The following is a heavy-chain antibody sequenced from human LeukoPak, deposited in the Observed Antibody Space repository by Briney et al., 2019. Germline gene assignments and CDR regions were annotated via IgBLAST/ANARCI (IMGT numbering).Heavy chain of an antibody. CDR3: ARDRGPGHDAFGI. CDR1: GGSVSSGSYY. V-gene: IGHV4-61*01. CDR2: IYYSGST. J-gene: IGHJ3*02. Sequence: PSETLSLTCTVSGGSVSSGSYYWSWIRQPPGKGLEWIGYIYYSGSTNYNPSLKSRVTISVDTSKNQFSLKLSSVTAADTAVYYCARDRGPGHDAFGIWGQGTMVTVSS. D-gene: IGHD3-10*01.